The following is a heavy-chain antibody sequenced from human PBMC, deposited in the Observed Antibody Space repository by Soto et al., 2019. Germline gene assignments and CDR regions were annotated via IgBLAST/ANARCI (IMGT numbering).Heavy chain of an antibody. V-gene: IGHV4-59*01. Sequence: SETLSLTCTVSGGSISSYYWSWIRQPPGKGLEWIGYIYYSGSTNYNPSLKSRVTISVDTSKNQFSLKLSSVTAADTAVYYCARELSSLKALNNWFDPWGQGTLVTVSS. CDR3: ARELSSLKALNNWFDP. J-gene: IGHJ5*02. CDR2: IYYSGST. CDR1: GGSISSYY.